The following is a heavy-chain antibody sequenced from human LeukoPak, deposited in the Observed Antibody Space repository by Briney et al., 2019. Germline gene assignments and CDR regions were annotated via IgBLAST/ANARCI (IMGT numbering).Heavy chain of an antibody. CDR2: INTDGSST. CDR1: GFIFSSYW. J-gene: IGHJ3*02. D-gene: IGHD6-25*01. CDR3: ARRSAAKDAFDI. Sequence: PGGSLRLSCAASGFIFSSYWMHWVRHAPGKGLAWVPRINTDGSSTSYADSVKGRFTISRDNAKNTLYLQMNSLRAEDTAVYYCARRSAAKDAFDIWGQGTMVTVSS. V-gene: IGHV3-74*01.